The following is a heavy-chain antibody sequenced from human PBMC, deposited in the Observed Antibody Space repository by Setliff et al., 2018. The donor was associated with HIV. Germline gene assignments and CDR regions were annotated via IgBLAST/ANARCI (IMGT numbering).Heavy chain of an antibody. V-gene: IGHV4-61*02. CDR2: IYTSGST. Sequence: SETLSLTCTVSGGSISSGSYYWSWIRQPAGKGLEWIGRIYTSGSTNYNPSLKSRVTISVDTSKNQFSLKLSSVTAADTALYYCARTCLGSSSTSCYRRGGDYWGQGTLVTVSS. CDR1: GGSISSGSYY. J-gene: IGHJ4*02. CDR3: ARTCLGSSSTSCYRRGGDY. D-gene: IGHD2-2*01.